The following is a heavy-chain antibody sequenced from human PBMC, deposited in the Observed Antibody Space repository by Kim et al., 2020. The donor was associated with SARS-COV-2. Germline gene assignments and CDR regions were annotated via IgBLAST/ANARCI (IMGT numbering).Heavy chain of an antibody. CDR3: ARGLREAVWVGDLLYYHFHGLDV. J-gene: IGHJ6*02. CDR2: INHSGST. D-gene: IGHD4-17*01. CDR1: GGSLSGHF. V-gene: IGHV4-34*01. Sequence: SETLSLTCTVDGGSLSGHFWNWVRQSPGKGLEWIGEINHSGSTDYNPSLKSRVTISLDMSQNQFSLKVRSLTAADTAVYYCARGLREAVWVGDLLYYHFHGLDVWGQGTTVTVSS.